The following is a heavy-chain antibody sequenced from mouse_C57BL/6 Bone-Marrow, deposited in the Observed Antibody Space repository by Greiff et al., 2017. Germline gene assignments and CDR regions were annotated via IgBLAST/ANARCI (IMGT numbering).Heavy chain of an antibody. CDR2: INPNNGGT. Sequence: EVKLQQSGPELVKPGASVKISCKASGYTFTDYYMNWVKQSHGKSLEWIGDINPNNGGTSYNQKFKGKATLTVDKSSSTAYMELRSLTSEDSAVYYCATYDSWYFDVWGTGTTVTVSS. CDR1: GYTFTDYY. CDR3: ATYDSWYFDV. D-gene: IGHD2-4*01. J-gene: IGHJ1*03. V-gene: IGHV1-26*01.